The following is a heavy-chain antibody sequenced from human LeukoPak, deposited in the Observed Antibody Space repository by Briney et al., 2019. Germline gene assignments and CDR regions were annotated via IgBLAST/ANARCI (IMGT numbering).Heavy chain of an antibody. J-gene: IGHJ3*02. V-gene: IGHV1-2*02. CDR3: VKGWDSSGYYAFDI. Sequence: ASVKVSCKASGYTFTGYYMHWVRQAPGQGLEWMGWINPNSGGTNYAQKFQGRVTMTRDTSISTAYMEMSRLTSDDTAVYYCVKGWDSSGYYAFDIWGQGTMVTVSS. CDR2: INPNSGGT. D-gene: IGHD3-22*01. CDR1: GYTFTGYY.